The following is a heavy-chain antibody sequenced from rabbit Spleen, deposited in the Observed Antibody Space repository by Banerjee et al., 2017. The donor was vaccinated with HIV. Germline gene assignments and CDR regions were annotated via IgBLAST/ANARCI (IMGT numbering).Heavy chain of an antibody. Sequence: QQQLEESGGDLVKPEGSLTLTCTASGFSFSSHLYMCWVRQAPGKGLEWIGYIDPVFGIAYYATWVSGRFSISRTSSTTVTLRMTSLTAADTATYFCARDLVGVIGWNFYLWGPGTLVTVS. CDR2: IDPVFGIA. J-gene: IGHJ4*01. V-gene: IGHV1S45*01. CDR1: GFSFSSHLY. D-gene: IGHD1-1*01. CDR3: ARDLVGVIGWNFYL.